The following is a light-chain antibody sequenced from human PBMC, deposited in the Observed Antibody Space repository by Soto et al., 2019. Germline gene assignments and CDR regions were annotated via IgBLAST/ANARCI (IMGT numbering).Light chain of an antibody. CDR3: QLSYTTPRT. CDR1: QDINNY. Sequence: DIQMTQSPSSLSASVGDRVSITCRASQDINNYLNWFRQKPGKAPNLLISAASTLQSGVPSRFSGSGSGTDFTLTINNLQPEDFATYYCQLSYTTPRTFGQGTRWIS. V-gene: IGKV1-39*01. J-gene: IGKJ1*01. CDR2: AAS.